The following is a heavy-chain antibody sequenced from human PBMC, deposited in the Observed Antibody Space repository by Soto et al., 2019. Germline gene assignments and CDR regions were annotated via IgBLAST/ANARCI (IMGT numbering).Heavy chain of an antibody. CDR1: GFTFSSYS. D-gene: IGHD3-10*01. J-gene: IGHJ4*02. CDR3: ARDRPPMVRGVPYFDY. CDR2: ISSSSSYI. V-gene: IGHV3-21*01. Sequence: NPGGSLRLSXAASGFTFSSYSMNWVRQAPGKGLEWVSSISSSSSYIYYADSVKGRFTISRDNAKNSLYLQMNSLRAEDTAVYYCARDRPPMVRGVPYFDYWGQGTLVTVSS.